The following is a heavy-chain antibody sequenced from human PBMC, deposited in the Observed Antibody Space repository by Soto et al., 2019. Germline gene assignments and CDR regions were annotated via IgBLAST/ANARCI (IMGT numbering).Heavy chain of an antibody. D-gene: IGHD6-19*01. V-gene: IGHV3-11*01. CDR3: AKLSSLGHPYYYGMDV. CDR1: TFTFSDYY. J-gene: IGHJ6*02. CDR2: ISGGGTSI. Sequence: GGSLRLSCAASTFTFSDYYMSWIRQAPGKGLEWASYISGGGTSIYYADSVKGRFSVSRDNAKTSLYLQMNSLRAEDTAVYYCAKLSSLGHPYYYGMDVWGPGTTVTVSS.